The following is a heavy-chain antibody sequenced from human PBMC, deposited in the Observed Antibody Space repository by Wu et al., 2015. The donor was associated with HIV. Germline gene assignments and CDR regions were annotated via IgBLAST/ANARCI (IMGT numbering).Heavy chain of an antibody. CDR3: ARGRFLGPEIRYEAFDI. D-gene: IGHD4-17*01. CDR2: IIPIFGTA. CDR1: GGTFSSYA. J-gene: IGHJ3*02. V-gene: IGHV1-69*12. Sequence: QVQLVQSGAEVKKPGSSVKVSCKASGGTFSSYAISWVRQAPGQGLEWMGGIIPIFGTANYAQKFQGRVTITADESTSTAYMELSSLRSEDTAVYYCARGRFLGPEIRYEAFDIWGQGTMVTSLQ.